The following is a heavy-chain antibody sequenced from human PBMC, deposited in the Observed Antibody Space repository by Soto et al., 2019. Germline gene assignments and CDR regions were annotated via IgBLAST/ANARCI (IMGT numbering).Heavy chain of an antibody. CDR3: ARIAAAGVYYYCYGMDV. CDR1: GGSISSYY. Sequence: SETLSLTCTVSGGSISSYYWSWIRQPPGKGLEWIGYIYYSGSTNYNPSLKSRVTISVDTSKNQFSLKLSSVTAADTAVYYCARIAAAGVYYYCYGMDVWGQGTTVTVSS. D-gene: IGHD6-13*01. V-gene: IGHV4-59*01. J-gene: IGHJ6*02. CDR2: IYYSGST.